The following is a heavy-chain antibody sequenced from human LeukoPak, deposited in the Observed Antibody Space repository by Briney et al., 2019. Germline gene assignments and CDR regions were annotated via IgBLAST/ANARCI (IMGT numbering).Heavy chain of an antibody. J-gene: IGHJ4*02. CDR1: GFTFSIYS. V-gene: IGHV3-48*01. D-gene: IGHD3-3*01. Sequence: GGSLRLSSAASGFTFSIYSMNWVRQAPGKGLEWISYINSGGGTTYYADSVKGRFTISRDNAKNSLYLQMNSLRAEDTAVYYCTKEVRFQIDYWGQGTLVTVSA. CDR2: INSGGGTT. CDR3: TKEVRFQIDY.